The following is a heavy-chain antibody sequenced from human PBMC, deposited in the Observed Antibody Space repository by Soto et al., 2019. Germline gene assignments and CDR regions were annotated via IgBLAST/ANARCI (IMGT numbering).Heavy chain of an antibody. CDR1: GYSFTSYW. D-gene: IGHD6-13*01. V-gene: IGHV5-51*07. Sequence: EVQLVQSGAEVKKPGESLKISCKGSGYSFTSYWIGWVHQMPGKGLEWKGIIYPGDSDTRYSPSFQGQVTILADKSISTAYLQWSSLKASDTAMYYCARTSAAGKNYYAMDVWGQGTTVTVSS. CDR2: IYPGDSDT. J-gene: IGHJ6*02. CDR3: ARTSAAGKNYYAMDV.